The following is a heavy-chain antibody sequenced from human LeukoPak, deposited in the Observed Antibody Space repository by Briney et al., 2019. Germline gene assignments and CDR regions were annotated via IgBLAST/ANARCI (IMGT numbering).Heavy chain of an antibody. CDR3: ARLTDTAMADGAFDI. J-gene: IGHJ3*02. V-gene: IGHV1-8*02. CDR2: MNPNSGNT. Sequence: ASVKVSCKASGYTFTSYGISWMRQAPGQGLEWMGWMNPNSGNTGYAQKFQGRVTMTRNTSISTAYMELSSLRSEDTAVYYCARLTDTAMADGAFDIWGQGTMVTVSS. D-gene: IGHD5-18*01. CDR1: GYTFTSYG.